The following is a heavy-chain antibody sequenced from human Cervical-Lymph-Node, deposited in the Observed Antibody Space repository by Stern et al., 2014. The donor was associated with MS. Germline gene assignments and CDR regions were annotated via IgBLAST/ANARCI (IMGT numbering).Heavy chain of an antibody. Sequence: VQLVQSGAEVKKPGSSGKVSCKASGGTFSNYATSWVRQAPGQGLERMGGIVPLLGKPNYAQKFQGRVTITADESTSTAYMDLSSLRSEDTAVYYCASPLTATSVPFGYYGMDVWGQGTTVTVS. CDR3: ASPLTATSVPFGYYGMDV. CDR1: GGTFSNYA. V-gene: IGHV1-69*01. CDR2: IVPLLGKP. J-gene: IGHJ6*02. D-gene: IGHD4-17*01.